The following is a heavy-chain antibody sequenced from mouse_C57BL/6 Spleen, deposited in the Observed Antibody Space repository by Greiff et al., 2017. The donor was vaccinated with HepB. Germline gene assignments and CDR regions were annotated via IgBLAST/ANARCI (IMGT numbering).Heavy chain of an antibody. Sequence: EVKLQESGPGLVKPSQSLSLTCSVTGYSITSGYYWNWIRQFPGNKLEWMGYISYDGSNNYNPSLKNRISITRDTSKNQFFLKLNSVTTEDTATYYCARLYYSNHVDYWGQGTTLTVSS. CDR3: ARLYYSNHVDY. D-gene: IGHD2-5*01. V-gene: IGHV3-6*01. CDR1: GYSITSGYY. CDR2: ISYDGSN. J-gene: IGHJ2*01.